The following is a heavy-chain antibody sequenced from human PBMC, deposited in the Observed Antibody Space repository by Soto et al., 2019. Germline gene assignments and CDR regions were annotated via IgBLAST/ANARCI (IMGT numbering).Heavy chain of an antibody. Sequence: EEQLVESGGGLIQPGGSLRLSCAASGFAFSNYWMYWVRQVPGRGLMWVAQINRDGTTINYADSVKGRFTISRDNAKNTLYLQMNSLRSEDTAIYYCARILDRDFWGQGTLVTVSS. CDR2: INRDGTTI. D-gene: IGHD3-9*01. J-gene: IGHJ4*02. CDR1: GFAFSNYW. V-gene: IGHV3-74*01. CDR3: ARILDRDF.